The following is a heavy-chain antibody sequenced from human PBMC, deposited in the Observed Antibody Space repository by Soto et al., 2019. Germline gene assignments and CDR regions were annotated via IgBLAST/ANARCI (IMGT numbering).Heavy chain of an antibody. CDR3: ARDVSSGWFAFDI. D-gene: IGHD6-19*01. CDR1: GFTFSSYA. V-gene: IGHV3-30-3*01. CDR2: ISYDGSNK. J-gene: IGHJ3*02. Sequence: GGSLRLSCAASGFTFSSYAMHWVRQAPGKGLEWVAVISYDGSNKYYADSVKGRFTISRDNSKNTLYLQMNSLRAEDTAVYYCARDVSSGWFAFDIWGQGTMVTVSS.